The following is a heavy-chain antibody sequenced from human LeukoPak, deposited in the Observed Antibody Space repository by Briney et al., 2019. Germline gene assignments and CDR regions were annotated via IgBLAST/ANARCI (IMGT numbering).Heavy chain of an antibody. CDR2: IDSTSGYI. D-gene: IGHD3-10*01. Sequence: GGSLRLSCVASGFTFSSDSMNWLRQAPGKGMEWVSYIDSTSGYIYYADSVKARFTISRDNAKNSLYLQMNSLIAEDTAVYYCAISTSGSYPITYFDSWGQGALVTVSS. J-gene: IGHJ4*02. CDR3: AISTSGSYPITYFDS. CDR1: GFTFSSDS. V-gene: IGHV3-21*01.